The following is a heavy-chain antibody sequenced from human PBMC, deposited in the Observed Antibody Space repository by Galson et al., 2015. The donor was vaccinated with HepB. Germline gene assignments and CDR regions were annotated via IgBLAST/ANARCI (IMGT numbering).Heavy chain of an antibody. V-gene: IGHV1-46*01. D-gene: IGHD3-22*01. J-gene: IGHJ4*02. CDR2: INPSGGST. Sequence: SVKVSCKASGYTFTSYYMHWVRQAPGQGLEWMGIINPSGGSTSHAQKFQGRVTMTRDTSTSTVYMELSSLRSEDTAVYYRARGLTMIVVAPSYWGQGTLVTVSS. CDR3: ARGLTMIVVAPSY. CDR1: GYTFTSYY.